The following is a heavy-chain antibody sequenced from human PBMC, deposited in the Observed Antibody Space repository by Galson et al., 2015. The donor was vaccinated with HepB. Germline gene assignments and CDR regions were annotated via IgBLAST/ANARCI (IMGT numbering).Heavy chain of an antibody. V-gene: IGHV3-21*01. CDR3: ERAVVVVPVAIEVIGAFDI. Sequence: SLRLSCAASGFTFSSYSMNWVRQAPGKGLECVSSISSSRSYIYYADSVEGRFTTSRDNAKNSLYLQMNSLRAEDTAVYYCERAVVVVPVAIEVIGAFDIWGHGTLVTVSS. J-gene: IGHJ4*03. CDR2: ISSSRSYI. CDR1: GFTFSSYS. D-gene: IGHD2-2*01.